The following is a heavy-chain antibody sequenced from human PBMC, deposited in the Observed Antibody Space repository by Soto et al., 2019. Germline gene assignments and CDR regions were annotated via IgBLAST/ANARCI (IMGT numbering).Heavy chain of an antibody. V-gene: IGHV4-59*01. J-gene: IGHJ4*02. CDR1: GGSISSYY. CDR2: IYYSGST. Sequence: QVQLQESGPGLVKPSETLSLTCTVSGGSISSYYWSWIRQPPGKGLEWIGYIYYSGSTNYNPSLKSRVTISVATSRTQISLKLSSVTAADTAVYYCAGGPTWYYYAAGGQGTLVTVSS. D-gene: IGHD3-10*01. CDR3: AGGPTWYYYAA.